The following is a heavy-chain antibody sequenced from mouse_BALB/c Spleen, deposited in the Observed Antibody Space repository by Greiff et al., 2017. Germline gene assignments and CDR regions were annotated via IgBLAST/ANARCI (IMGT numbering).Heavy chain of an antibody. D-gene: IGHD1-3*01. CDR3: ARDKVYPFAY. V-gene: IGHV3-6*02. CDR2: ISYDGSN. Sequence: VQLKQSGPGLVKPSQSLSLTCSVTGYSITSGYYWNWIRQFPGNKLEWMGYISYDGSNNYNPSLKNRISITRDTSKNQFFLKLNSVTTEDTATYYCARDKVYPFAYWGQGTLVTVSA. J-gene: IGHJ3*01. CDR1: GYSITSGYY.